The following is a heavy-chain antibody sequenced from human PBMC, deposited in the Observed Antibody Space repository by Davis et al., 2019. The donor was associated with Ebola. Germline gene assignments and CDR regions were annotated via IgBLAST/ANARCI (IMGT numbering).Heavy chain of an antibody. J-gene: IGHJ5*02. D-gene: IGHD6-13*01. Sequence: GESLKISCAASGFTFSSYGMHWVRQAPGKGLEWVAVISYDGSNKYYADSVKGRFTTSRDNSKNTLYLQMNSLRAEDTAVYYCAKSYSSSWYLFDPWGQGTLVTVSS. CDR1: GFTFSSYG. CDR3: AKSYSSSWYLFDP. CDR2: ISYDGSNK. V-gene: IGHV3-30*18.